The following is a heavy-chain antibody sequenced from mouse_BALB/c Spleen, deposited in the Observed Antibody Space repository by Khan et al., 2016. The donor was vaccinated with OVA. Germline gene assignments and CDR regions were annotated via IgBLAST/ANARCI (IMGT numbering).Heavy chain of an antibody. Sequence: QVQLQQSGAELVRPGASVKPSCKRSGYIFTSYWIHWVKQRSGQGLEWIASIYPGTGSTYYNQKFKGKATLTADKSSSTAYMQLSSLTSEDSAVYYCARSDYDEYDMDYWGQGTSVTVSS. J-gene: IGHJ4*01. V-gene: IGHV1S132*01. CDR3: ARSDYDEYDMDY. CDR2: IYPGTGST. D-gene: IGHD2-4*01. CDR1: GYIFTSYW.